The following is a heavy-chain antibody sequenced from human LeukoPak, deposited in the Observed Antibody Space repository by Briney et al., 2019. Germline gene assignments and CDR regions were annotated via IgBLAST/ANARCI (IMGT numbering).Heavy chain of an antibody. V-gene: IGHV3-74*01. Sequence: GGSLRLSCAASGFTFSSYWMHWVHQAPGKGLVWVSRTNSDGSSTSYADSVKGRFTISRDNAKNTLYLQMNSLRAEDTAVYYCASRAWFGELYIDYWGQGTLVTVSS. J-gene: IGHJ4*02. D-gene: IGHD3-10*01. CDR1: GFTFSSYW. CDR3: ASRAWFGELYIDY. CDR2: TNSDGSST.